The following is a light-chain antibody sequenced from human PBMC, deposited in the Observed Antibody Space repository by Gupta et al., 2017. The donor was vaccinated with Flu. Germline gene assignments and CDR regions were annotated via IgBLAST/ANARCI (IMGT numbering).Light chain of an antibody. J-gene: IGKJ3*01. Sequence: EIVFPQSPAPLSLSPGERATLSCRASQSVSSYLAWYQQKPGQAPRLLIDDAANRATGSPARLSGRGAWTDFTLTSSSLEPEDFAVYYCQQRSNGPPHTFGPGTKVEIK. V-gene: IGKV3-11*01. CDR1: QSVSSY. CDR2: DAA. CDR3: QQRSNGPPHT.